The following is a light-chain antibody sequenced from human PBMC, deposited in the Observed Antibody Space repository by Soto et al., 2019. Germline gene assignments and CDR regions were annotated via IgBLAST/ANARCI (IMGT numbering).Light chain of an antibody. V-gene: IGLV2-14*01. CDR1: SSDVGGYNY. Sequence: LNQPASVSGSPGQSITIYCTGTSSDVGGYNYVSWYQQHPGKAPKLMIYDVSNRPSGVSNRFSGSKSGNTASLTISGLQAEDEADYYCSSYTSSSTLDVFGTGTKVTVL. J-gene: IGLJ1*01. CDR2: DVS. CDR3: SSYTSSSTLDV.